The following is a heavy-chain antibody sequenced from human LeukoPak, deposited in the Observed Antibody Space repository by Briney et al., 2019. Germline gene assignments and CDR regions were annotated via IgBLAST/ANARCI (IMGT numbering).Heavy chain of an antibody. J-gene: IGHJ4*02. CDR2: IKQDGSEK. CDR3: ARGFGRYDY. CDR1: GFTSSSYW. D-gene: IGHD3-16*01. V-gene: IGHV3-7*01. Sequence: PGGSLRLSCAASGFTSSSYWMSWVRQAPGKGLEWVANIKQDGSEKYYVDSVKGRFTISRDNAMNSLYLQMNSLRAEDTAVYYCARGFGRYDYWGQGTLVTVSS.